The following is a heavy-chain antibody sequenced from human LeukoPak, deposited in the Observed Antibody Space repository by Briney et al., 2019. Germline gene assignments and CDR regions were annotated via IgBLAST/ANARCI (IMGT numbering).Heavy chain of an antibody. V-gene: IGHV1-18*01. J-gene: IGHJ5*02. CDR3: ARDDIVVVPAATTTNWFDP. CDR1: GYTFTSYG. D-gene: IGHD2-2*01. Sequence: AASVKVSCKASGYTFTSYGISWVRQAPGQGLEWMGWISAHNGNTNYAQKLQGRVTMTTDTSTSTAYMELRSLRSDDTAVYYCARDDIVVVPAATTTNWFDPWGQGTLVTVSS. CDR2: ISAHNGNT.